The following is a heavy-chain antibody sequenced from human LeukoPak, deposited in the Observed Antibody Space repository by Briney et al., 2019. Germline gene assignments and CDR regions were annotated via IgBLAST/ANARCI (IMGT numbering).Heavy chain of an antibody. D-gene: IGHD3-10*01. CDR2: INPNSGGT. Sequence: ASVKVSCKASGYTFTGYYMHWVRQAPGQGLEWMGWINPNSGGTNYAQKFQGRVTMTTDTSTSTAYMELRSLRSGDTAVYYCARVGGRSYYYYMDVWGKGTTVTISS. CDR3: ARVGGRSYYYYMDV. CDR1: GYTFTGYY. J-gene: IGHJ6*03. V-gene: IGHV1-2*02.